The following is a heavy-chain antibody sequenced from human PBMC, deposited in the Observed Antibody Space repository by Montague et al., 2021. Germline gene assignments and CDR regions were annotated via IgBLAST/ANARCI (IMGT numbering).Heavy chain of an antibody. CDR1: GFTFSSYA. J-gene: IGHJ3*01. D-gene: IGHD3-16*02. CDR2: ISGSGGST. V-gene: IGHV3-23*01. CDR3: AKDQGVIMITFGEIIGGRDFDV. Sequence: SLRLSFSASGFTFSSYAMSLVRQAPGKGLEWVSGISGSGGSTYYVDSVKGRFTISRDNSKNTLYLQMNSLRAEDTAVYYCAKDQGVIMITFGEIIGGRDFDVWGQGTRVTVSS.